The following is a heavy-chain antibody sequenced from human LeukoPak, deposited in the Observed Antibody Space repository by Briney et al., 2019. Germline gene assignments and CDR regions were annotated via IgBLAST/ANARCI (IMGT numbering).Heavy chain of an antibody. CDR3: ARGQHGDS. V-gene: IGHV3-23*01. CDR2: VSESGDSI. Sequence: GGSLRLSCAASGFTFSHYAMTWVRQGPGQGLEWVSTVSESGDSIYYADSVKGRFIISRDNSKNTMYLQMNSLRAEDTATYYCARGQHGDSWGQGTLVTVSS. J-gene: IGHJ4*02. CDR1: GFTFSHYA.